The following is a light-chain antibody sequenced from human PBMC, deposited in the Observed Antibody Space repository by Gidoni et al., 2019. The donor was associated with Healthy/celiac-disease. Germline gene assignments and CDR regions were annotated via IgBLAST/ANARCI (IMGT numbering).Light chain of an antibody. V-gene: IGKV4-1*01. CDR3: QQYYSGYT. CDR1: QSVLYSSNNKNY. Sequence: DIVMTQSPDSLAVSLGARATINCKSSQSVLYSSNNKNYLAWYQQKPGQPPKLLIYWASTREAGVPDRFSGSGSGTDFTRTISSLQAEDVAVYYCQQYYSGYTFGQGTKLEIK. CDR2: WAS. J-gene: IGKJ2*01.